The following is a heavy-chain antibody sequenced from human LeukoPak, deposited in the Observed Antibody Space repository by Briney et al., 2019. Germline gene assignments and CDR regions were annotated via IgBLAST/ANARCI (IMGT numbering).Heavy chain of an antibody. CDR3: VYSGYEVGHY. Sequence: GASVKVSCKVSGYTLTELSMHWVRQAPGKGLEWMGGFDPEDGETIYAQKFQGRVTMTEDTSTDTAYMELSRLRSDDTAVYYCVYSGYEVGHYWGQGTLVTVSS. CDR2: FDPEDGET. D-gene: IGHD5-12*01. J-gene: IGHJ4*02. V-gene: IGHV1-24*01. CDR1: GYTLTELS.